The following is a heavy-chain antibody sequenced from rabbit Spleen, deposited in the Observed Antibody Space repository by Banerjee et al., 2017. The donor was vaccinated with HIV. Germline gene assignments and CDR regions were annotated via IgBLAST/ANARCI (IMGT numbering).Heavy chain of an antibody. CDR3: ARDTGSSFSSYGMDL. Sequence: QSLAESGGDLVTPGASLTLTCTASGFSFSSSDYMCWVHQAPGKGLEWISCIAGSSSDFTYSATWAKGRFTCSKTSSTTVTLQMTSLTVADTTTYFCARDTGSSFSSYGMDLWGPGTLVTVS. J-gene: IGHJ6*01. CDR2: IAGSSSDFT. CDR1: GFSFSSSDY. V-gene: IGHV1S40*01. D-gene: IGHD8-1*01.